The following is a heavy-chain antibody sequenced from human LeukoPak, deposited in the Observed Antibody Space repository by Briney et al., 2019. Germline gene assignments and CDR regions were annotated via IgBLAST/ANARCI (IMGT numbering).Heavy chain of an antibody. V-gene: IGHV3-30*02. CDR2: IRYDGSNK. CDR3: AKDRRYCSSTSCMAIDY. CDR1: GFTFSSYG. D-gene: IGHD2-2*01. J-gene: IGHJ4*02. Sequence: GGSLRLSRAASGFTFSSYGMHWVRQAPGKGLEWVAFIRYDGSNKYYADSVKGRFTISRDNSKNTLYLQMNSLRAEDTAVYYCAKDRRYCSSTSCMAIDYWGQGTLVTVSS.